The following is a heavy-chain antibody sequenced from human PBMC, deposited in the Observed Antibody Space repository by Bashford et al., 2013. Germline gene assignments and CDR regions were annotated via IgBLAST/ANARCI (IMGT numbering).Heavy chain of an antibody. D-gene: IGHD3-9*01. J-gene: IGHJ5*02. CDR3: ARLPTGYVNWFDP. Sequence: SGPTLVKPTQTLTLTCTFSGFSLSTGGVGVGWIRQPPGKALEWLALIHWDDDMRFSPSLKSRLTITKDTSKNXVVLTMTNMDPVDTATYYXARLPTGYVNWFDPVGPREPWSTVSS. CDR2: IHWDDDM. V-gene: IGHV2-5*02. CDR1: GFSLSTGGVG.